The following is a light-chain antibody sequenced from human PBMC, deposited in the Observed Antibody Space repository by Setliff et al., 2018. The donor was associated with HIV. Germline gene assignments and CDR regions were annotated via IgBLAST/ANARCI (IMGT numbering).Light chain of an antibody. CDR2: DVT. V-gene: IGLV2-14*03. Sequence: QSVLTQPASMSGPPGQSITVSCTGTSSDVGGFNFVSWYQQHPGKAPRLMIYDVTNRPSGVSNRFSGSKSGNTASLTISGLQAEDEADYYCTSYAGSGTLYVFGTGTKVTVL. CDR1: SSDVGGFNF. J-gene: IGLJ1*01. CDR3: TSYAGSGTLYV.